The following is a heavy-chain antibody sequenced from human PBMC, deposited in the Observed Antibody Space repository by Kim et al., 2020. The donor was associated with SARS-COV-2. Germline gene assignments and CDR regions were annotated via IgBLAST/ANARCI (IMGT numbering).Heavy chain of an antibody. CDR1: GFTFSSYS. Sequence: GGSLRLSCAASGFTFSSYSMNWVRQAPGKGLEWVSSISSSSSYIYYADSVKGRFTISRDNAKNSLYLQMNSLRAEDTAVYYCARIRMNSIAAAAYDGMDVWGQGTTVTVSS. J-gene: IGHJ6*02. D-gene: IGHD6-13*01. CDR3: ARIRMNSIAAAAYDGMDV. CDR2: ISSSSSYI. V-gene: IGHV3-21*01.